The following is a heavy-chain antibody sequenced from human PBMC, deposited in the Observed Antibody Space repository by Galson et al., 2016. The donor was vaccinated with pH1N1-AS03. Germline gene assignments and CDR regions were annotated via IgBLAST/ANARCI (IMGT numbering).Heavy chain of an antibody. J-gene: IGHJ4*02. CDR3: AKAGDSGYYEYYFDY. CDR1: GFSFDDYA. Sequence: SLRLSCAASGFSFDDYAMYWVRQAPGKGLEWVSTISWNGGGMDYADSVKGRFTISRDNAMNSLYLHMNSLRDEDTALYYCAKAGDSGYYEYYFDYWGQGTLVTVSS. V-gene: IGHV3-9*01. D-gene: IGHD3-22*01. CDR2: ISWNGGGM.